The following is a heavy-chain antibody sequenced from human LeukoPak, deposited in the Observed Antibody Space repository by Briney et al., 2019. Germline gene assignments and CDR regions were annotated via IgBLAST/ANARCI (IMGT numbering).Heavy chain of an antibody. CDR1: GGTFSSYA. J-gene: IGHJ6*02. CDR2: IIPILGIA. CDR3: ARDWSGSGWTYYYYGMDV. Sequence: SVKVSCKASGGTFSSYAISWVRQAPGQGLEWRGRIIPILGIANYAQKFQGRVTMTTDTSTSTAYMELRSLRSDDTAVYYCARDWSGSGWTYYYYGMDVWGQGTTVTVSS. V-gene: IGHV1-69*04. D-gene: IGHD6-19*01.